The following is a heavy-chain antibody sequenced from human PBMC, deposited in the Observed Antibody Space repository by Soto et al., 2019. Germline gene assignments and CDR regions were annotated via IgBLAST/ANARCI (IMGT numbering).Heavy chain of an antibody. Sequence: SETLSLTCAVYGGSFSGYYWSWIRQPPGKGLEWIGEINHSGSTNYNPSLKSRVTISVDTSKNQFSLKLRSVTAADTAVYYCARGRGGRRYCSGGSCYYGYFAYWGQGTLVTVSS. CDR2: INHSGST. J-gene: IGHJ4*02. D-gene: IGHD2-15*01. CDR1: GGSFSGYY. V-gene: IGHV4-34*01. CDR3: ARGRGGRRYCSGGSCYYGYFAY.